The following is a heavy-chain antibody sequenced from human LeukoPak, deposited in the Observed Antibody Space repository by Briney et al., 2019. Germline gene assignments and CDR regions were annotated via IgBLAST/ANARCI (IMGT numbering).Heavy chain of an antibody. CDR1: GGSISSGDYY. J-gene: IGHJ1*01. Sequence: PSQTLSLTCSISGGSISSGDYYWSWIRQPPGRGLEWSGYIYYSGSTYYNPSLKSRVTISVDTSKNQFYLKLSSVTAADTAVYYCARQGYCSSTSCYKNPEYFQHWGQGTLVTASS. CDR2: IYYSGST. CDR3: ARQGYCSSTSCYKNPEYFQH. V-gene: IGHV4-30-4*08. D-gene: IGHD2-2*02.